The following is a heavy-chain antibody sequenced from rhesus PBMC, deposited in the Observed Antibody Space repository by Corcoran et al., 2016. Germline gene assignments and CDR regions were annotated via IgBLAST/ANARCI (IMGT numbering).Heavy chain of an antibody. CDR2: ISGSSGSP. V-gene: IGHV4-173*01. CDR3: ARDAPGYYYAFDF. Sequence: QLQLQESGPGLVKPSETLSLTCAVSGGSISSNYWSWIRQPPGKGLVWIGRISGSSGSPDYNPSLKRRVTISTDPAKNQFSLKLSSVTAADTAVYYCARDAPGYYYAFDFWGQGLRVTVSS. CDR1: GGSISSNY. D-gene: IGHD3-34*01. J-gene: IGHJ3*01.